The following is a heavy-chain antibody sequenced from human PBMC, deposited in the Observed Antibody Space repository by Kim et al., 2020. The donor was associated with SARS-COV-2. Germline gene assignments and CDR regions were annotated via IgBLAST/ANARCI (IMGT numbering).Heavy chain of an antibody. D-gene: IGHD3-22*01. CDR3: ARDYEGTYHYDTSGYKALGAFDI. CDR2: IIPMLGTS. V-gene: IGHV1-69*13. J-gene: IGHJ3*02. Sequence: SVKVSCKASGGTFGNSAISWLRQAPEQGLEWMGGIIPMLGTSNYAQKFQARVTISADEYTDTVYMELTNLRSEDTAVYYCARDYEGTYHYDTSGYKALGAFDIWGQGTTVIVSS. CDR1: GGTFGNSA.